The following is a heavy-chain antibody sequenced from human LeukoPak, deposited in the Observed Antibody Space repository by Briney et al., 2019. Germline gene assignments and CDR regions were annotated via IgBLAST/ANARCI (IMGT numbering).Heavy chain of an antibody. D-gene: IGHD6-6*01. CDR2: INYSGSA. CDR3: ARNSAYSSSFHAFDI. J-gene: IGHJ3*02. Sequence: TPSETLSLTCTVSGGSITSSSYFWAWIRQPPGKGLEWIGSINYSGSAYYNPSLKSRVTISVDTSKNQFSLKLSSVTAADTALYYCARNSAYSSSFHAFDIWGQGTMVTVSS. CDR1: GGSITSSSYF. V-gene: IGHV4-39*07.